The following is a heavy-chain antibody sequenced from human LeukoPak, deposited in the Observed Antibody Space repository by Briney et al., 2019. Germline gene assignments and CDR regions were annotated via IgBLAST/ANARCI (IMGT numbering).Heavy chain of an antibody. Sequence: SETLSLTCAVYGGSFSGYYWSWIRQPPGKGLEWIGEINHSGSTNYNPSLKSRVTISVDTSKNQFSLKPSSVTAADTAVYYCARGADYGDYLPFDYWGQGTLVTVSS. D-gene: IGHD4-17*01. J-gene: IGHJ4*02. CDR1: GGSFSGYY. V-gene: IGHV4-34*01. CDR2: INHSGST. CDR3: ARGADYGDYLPFDY.